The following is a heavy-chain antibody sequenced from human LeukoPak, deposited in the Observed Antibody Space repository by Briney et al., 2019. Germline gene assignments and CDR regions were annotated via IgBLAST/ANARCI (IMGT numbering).Heavy chain of an antibody. CDR3: ARRDGYNPGD. CDR2: ISYGGSNK. D-gene: IGHD5-24*01. V-gene: IGHV3-30-3*01. J-gene: IGHJ4*02. CDR1: GFTFSSYA. Sequence: GSLRLSCAASGFTFSSYAMHWVRQAPGKGLEWVAVISYGGSNKYYADSVKGRFTISRDNSKNTLYLQMNSLRAEDTAVYYCARRDGYNPGDWGQGTLVTVSS.